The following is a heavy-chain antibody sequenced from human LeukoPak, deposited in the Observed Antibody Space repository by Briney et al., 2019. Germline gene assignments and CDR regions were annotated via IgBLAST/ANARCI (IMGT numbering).Heavy chain of an antibody. Sequence: PSETLSLTCTVSGGSTSSYYWSWIRQPPGKGLEWIGYIYYSGSTNYNPSLKSRVTISVDTSKNQFSLKLSSVTAADTAVYYCARTGDYGPYFDYWGQGTLVTVSS. D-gene: IGHD4-17*01. CDR3: ARTGDYGPYFDY. J-gene: IGHJ4*02. CDR2: IYYSGST. CDR1: GGSTSSYY. V-gene: IGHV4-59*01.